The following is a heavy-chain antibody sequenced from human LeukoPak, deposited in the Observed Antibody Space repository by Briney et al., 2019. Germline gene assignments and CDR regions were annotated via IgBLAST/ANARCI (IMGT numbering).Heavy chain of an antibody. V-gene: IGHV4-34*01. CDR3: ARRTTVTIPFGY. Sequence: PSETLSLTCAVYGGSFSGYYWSWIRQPPGKGLEWIGEINHSGSTNYNPSLKSRVTISVDKSKNQFSLKLSSVTAADTAVYYCARRTTVTIPFGYWGQGTLVTVSS. J-gene: IGHJ4*02. D-gene: IGHD4-11*01. CDR1: GGSFSGYY. CDR2: INHSGST.